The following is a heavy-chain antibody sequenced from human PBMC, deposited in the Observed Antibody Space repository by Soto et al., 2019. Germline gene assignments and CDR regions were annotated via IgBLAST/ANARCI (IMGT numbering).Heavy chain of an antibody. CDR2: ISYDGNNT. CDR3: ARSSYFYDSSGYYNYIYP. V-gene: IGHV3-30*03. CDR1: GFTFDTYG. D-gene: IGHD3-22*01. Sequence: QVQLVESGGGVVQPGRSLRLSCAASGFTFDTYGMHWVRQAPGKGLEWVSVISYDGNNTYYADSVKGRFTISRDNSKNTLYLQMNSLRIEDTATYYCARSSYFYDSSGYYNYIYPWGQGSLVIVSS. J-gene: IGHJ5*02.